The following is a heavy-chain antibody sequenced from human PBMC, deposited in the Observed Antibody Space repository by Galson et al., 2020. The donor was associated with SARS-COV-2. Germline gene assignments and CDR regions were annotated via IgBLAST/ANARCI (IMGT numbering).Heavy chain of an antibody. CDR1: DGSISSSSYH. CDR3: AREYGDFIP. J-gene: IGHJ4*02. V-gene: IGHV4-39*07. D-gene: IGHD4-17*01. CDR2: ILYSGTT. Sequence: SETLSLPCTVSDGSISSSSYHWGWTRQPPGKGLEWIGNILYSGTTYYNPSLQSQVTISVDTSKNQFSLKLNSVTAADTAIYYGAREYGDFIPWGQGILVTVSS.